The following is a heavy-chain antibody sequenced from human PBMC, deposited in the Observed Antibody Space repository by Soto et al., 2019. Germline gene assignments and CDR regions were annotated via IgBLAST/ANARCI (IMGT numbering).Heavy chain of an antibody. CDR2: ISSTGSTI. CDR3: ASRRDGYNWPYSFDY. CDR1: GFTFSDYY. D-gene: IGHD5-12*01. Sequence: QVQLVESGGGLVKPGGSLRLSCAASGFTFSDYYMTWIRQAPGKGLEWVSYISSTGSTIYYADSVKGRFTVSRDNAKNSLFQQMNSLRAEDTAVYYCASRRDGYNWPYSFDYWGQGTLVTVSS. J-gene: IGHJ4*02. V-gene: IGHV3-11*01.